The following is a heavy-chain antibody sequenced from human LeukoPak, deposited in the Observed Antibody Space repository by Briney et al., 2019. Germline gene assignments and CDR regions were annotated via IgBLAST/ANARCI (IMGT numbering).Heavy chain of an antibody. Sequence: PGGSLRLSCAASGFTFSSYWMSWVRQAPGKGLEWVANIKQDGSEKYYVDSVKGRFTISRDNAKNSLYPQMNSLRAEDTAVYYCASGNGYNSYFDYWGQGTLVTVSS. V-gene: IGHV3-7*01. CDR2: IKQDGSEK. CDR1: GFTFSSYW. D-gene: IGHD5-24*01. J-gene: IGHJ4*02. CDR3: ASGNGYNSYFDY.